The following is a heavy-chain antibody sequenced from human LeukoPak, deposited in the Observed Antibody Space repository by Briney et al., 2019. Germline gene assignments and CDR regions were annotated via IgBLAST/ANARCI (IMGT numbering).Heavy chain of an antibody. D-gene: IGHD3-3*01. J-gene: IGHJ5*02. CDR3: ARVDTIFGLTGWFDP. CDR1: GFTFSSYS. Sequence: GGSLRLSCAASGFTFSSYSMNWVRQAPGKGLEWVSYISSSSSTIYFADSVKGRFTISRDNAKNSLYLQMNSLRAEDTAVYYCARVDTIFGLTGWFDPWAREPWSPSPQ. V-gene: IGHV3-48*01. CDR2: ISSSSSTI.